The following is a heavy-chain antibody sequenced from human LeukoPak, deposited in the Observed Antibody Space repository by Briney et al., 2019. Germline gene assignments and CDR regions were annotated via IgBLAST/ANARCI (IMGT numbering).Heavy chain of an antibody. CDR1: GGSIGTSNFY. CDR3: ATYYDSSGYMDLDY. V-gene: IGHV4-39*01. Sequence: KPSETLSLTCTVSGGSIGTSNFYWGWIRQPPGKGLEWIGNIYYSGSTYYNPSLKSRVTISVDTSKNQFSLKLSSVTAADTAVYYCATYYDSSGYMDLDYWGQGTLVTVSS. CDR2: IYYSGST. J-gene: IGHJ4*02. D-gene: IGHD3-22*01.